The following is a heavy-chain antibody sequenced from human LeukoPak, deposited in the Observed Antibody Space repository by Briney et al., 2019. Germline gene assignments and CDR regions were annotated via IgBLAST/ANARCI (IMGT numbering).Heavy chain of an antibody. CDR1: GFTFSSYA. CDR3: AKDLGDGYNIFDY. Sequence: GGSLRLSCAASGFTFSSYAMSWVRQAPGKGLERVSAISGSGGSTYYADSVKGRFTISRDNSKNTLYLQMNSLRAEDTAVYYRAKDLGDGYNIFDYWGQGTLVTVSS. J-gene: IGHJ4*02. CDR2: ISGSGGST. V-gene: IGHV3-23*01. D-gene: IGHD5-24*01.